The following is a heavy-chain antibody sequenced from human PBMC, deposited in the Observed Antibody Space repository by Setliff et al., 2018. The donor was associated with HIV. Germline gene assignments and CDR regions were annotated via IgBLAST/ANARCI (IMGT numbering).Heavy chain of an antibody. CDR3: ARHGGRQLAYYYYYMDV. CDR1: GGSFSGYY. Sequence: PSETLSLTCAVYGGSFSGYYWSWIRQPPGKGLEWIGEINHSGSTNYNPSLKSRVTISVDTSKNQFSLKLSSVTAADTAVYYCARHGGRQLAYYYYYMDVWGKGTTVTVSS. D-gene: IGHD6-13*01. V-gene: IGHV4-34*01. J-gene: IGHJ6*03. CDR2: INHSGST.